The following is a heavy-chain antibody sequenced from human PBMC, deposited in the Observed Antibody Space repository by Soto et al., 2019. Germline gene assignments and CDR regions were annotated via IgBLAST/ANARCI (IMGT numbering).Heavy chain of an antibody. CDR1: GYTFTSYA. Sequence: ASVKVSCKASGYTFTSYAMHWVRQAPGQRLEWMGWINAGNGNTKYSQKFQGRVTITRDTSASTAYMELSSLRSEDTAVYYCARGSAASVTNYFDYWTQGTLVPVSS. J-gene: IGHJ4*02. D-gene: IGHD4-17*01. CDR2: INAGNGNT. CDR3: ARGSAASVTNYFDY. V-gene: IGHV1-3*01.